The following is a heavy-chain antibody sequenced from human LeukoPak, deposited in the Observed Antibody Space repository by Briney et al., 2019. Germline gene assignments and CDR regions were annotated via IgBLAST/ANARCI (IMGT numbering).Heavy chain of an antibody. D-gene: IGHD3-3*01. CDR3: ARDPGVVAFHYFDY. J-gene: IGHJ4*02. Sequence: GGSLRLSCAASGFTFSSYAMSWVRQAPGKGLEWVSAISGSGGSTYYADSVKGRFTIPRDNSKNTLYLQMNSLRAEDTALYYCARDPGVVAFHYFDYWGQGTLVTVSS. V-gene: IGHV3-23*01. CDR2: ISGSGGST. CDR1: GFTFSSYA.